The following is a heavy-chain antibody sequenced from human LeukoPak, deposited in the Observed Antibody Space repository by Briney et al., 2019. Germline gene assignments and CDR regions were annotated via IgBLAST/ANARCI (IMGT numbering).Heavy chain of an antibody. CDR3: ARSPASKVVPANTPLDP. CDR2: INPNSGGT. Sequence: ASVKVSCKASGYTFTGYYMHWVRQAPGQGLEWMGWINPNSGGTNYAQKFQGRVTMTRDTSISTAYMELSRLRSDDTAVYYCARSPASKVVPANTPLDPWGQGTLVTVSS. V-gene: IGHV1-2*02. D-gene: IGHD2-2*01. CDR1: GYTFTGYY. J-gene: IGHJ5*02.